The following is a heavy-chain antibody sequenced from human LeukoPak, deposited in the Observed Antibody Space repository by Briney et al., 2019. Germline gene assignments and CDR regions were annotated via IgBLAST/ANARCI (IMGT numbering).Heavy chain of an antibody. V-gene: IGHV3-21*04. CDR3: ARARSGDYDSSGYYSHYFDC. CDR2: ISSSGSYI. CDR1: EFTFSSYN. Sequence: GGSLRLSCVASEFTFSSYNMNWVRQAPGKGLEWVSSISSSGSYIYYADAVKGRFTISRDNSKNTLYLQMNSLRAEDTAVYYCARARSGDYDSSGYYSHYFDCWGQGTLVTVSS. J-gene: IGHJ4*02. D-gene: IGHD3-22*01.